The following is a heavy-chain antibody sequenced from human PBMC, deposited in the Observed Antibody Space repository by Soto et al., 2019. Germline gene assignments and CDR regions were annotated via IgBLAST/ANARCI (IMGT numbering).Heavy chain of an antibody. CDR3: AREEDSSSWCYFDP. J-gene: IGHJ5*02. D-gene: IGHD6-13*01. Sequence: SVKVSGKASGGTFSSYTISWVRQAPGQGLEWMGRIIPILGIANYAQKFQGRVTITADKSTSTAYMELSSLRSEDTAVYYCAREEDSSSWCYFDPWGQGTLVTVSS. V-gene: IGHV1-69*04. CDR1: GGTFSSYT. CDR2: IIPILGIA.